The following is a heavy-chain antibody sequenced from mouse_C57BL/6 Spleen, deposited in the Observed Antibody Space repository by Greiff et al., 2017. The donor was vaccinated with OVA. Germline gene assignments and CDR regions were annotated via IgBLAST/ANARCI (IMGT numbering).Heavy chain of an antibody. J-gene: IGHJ2*01. V-gene: IGHV1-62-2*01. CDR3: ARNEDSYRVDD. Sequence: QVHVKQSGAELVKPGASVKLSCKASGYTFTDYSIHWVKQRSGQGLEWIGWFYPGSGSINYNEKFKGKATLTADKSSSTVYMELSRLTSEDSAVYFCARNEDSYRVDDWGQGTTLTVSS. D-gene: IGHD1-1*01. CDR1: GYTFTDYS. CDR2: FYPGSGSI.